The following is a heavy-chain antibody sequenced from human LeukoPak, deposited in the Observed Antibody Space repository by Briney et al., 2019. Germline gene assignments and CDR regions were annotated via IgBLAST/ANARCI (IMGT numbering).Heavy chain of an antibody. V-gene: IGHV3-48*01. Sequence: GGSLRLSCAASGFTFNNYSMNWVRQAPGKGLEWVSYISSSSKTIYYADSVKGRFTISRDNAKNSLYLQMNSLRAEDTAVYHSATCSSISCSRGNWFDPWGQGTLVTVSS. D-gene: IGHD2-2*01. J-gene: IGHJ5*02. CDR3: ATCSSISCSRGNWFDP. CDR1: GFTFNNYS. CDR2: ISSSSKTI.